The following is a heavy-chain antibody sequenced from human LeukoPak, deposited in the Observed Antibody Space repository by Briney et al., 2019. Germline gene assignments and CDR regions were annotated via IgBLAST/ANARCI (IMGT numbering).Heavy chain of an antibody. V-gene: IGHV1-46*01. CDR1: GYTFISYG. CDR3: AREYCSSTSCSNYYYYGMDV. Sequence: ASVKVSCKASGYTFISYGISWVRQAPGQGLEWMGIINPSGGSTSYAQKFQGRVTMTRDTSTSTVYMELSSLRSEDTAVYYCAREYCSSTSCSNYYYYGMDVWGQGTTVTVSS. D-gene: IGHD2-2*01. CDR2: INPSGGST. J-gene: IGHJ6*02.